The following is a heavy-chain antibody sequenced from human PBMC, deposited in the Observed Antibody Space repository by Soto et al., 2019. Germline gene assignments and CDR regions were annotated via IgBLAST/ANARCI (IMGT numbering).Heavy chain of an antibody. D-gene: IGHD3-10*01. Sequence: SETLSLTCAVYGGSFSGYYWSWIRQPPGKGLEWIGEINHSGSTNYNPSLKSRVTISVDTSKNQFSLKLSSVTAADTAVYYCARGPWFGESYYYYYGMDVWGQGTTVT. J-gene: IGHJ6*02. CDR2: INHSGST. CDR3: ARGPWFGESYYYYYGMDV. V-gene: IGHV4-34*01. CDR1: GGSFSGYY.